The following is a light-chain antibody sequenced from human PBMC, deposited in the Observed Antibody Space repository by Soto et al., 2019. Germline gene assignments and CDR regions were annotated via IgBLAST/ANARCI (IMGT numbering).Light chain of an antibody. Sequence: EIVLTQSPATLSLSPGERATLSCRASQSIISYLAWYQQKPGQAPRLLIYDASNRATGIPARFRGSGSGTDFTLTISSLEPEDCAVYYCQQRSNWPPITFGQGTRLEIK. CDR2: DAS. CDR1: QSIISY. CDR3: QQRSNWPPIT. V-gene: IGKV3-11*01. J-gene: IGKJ5*01.